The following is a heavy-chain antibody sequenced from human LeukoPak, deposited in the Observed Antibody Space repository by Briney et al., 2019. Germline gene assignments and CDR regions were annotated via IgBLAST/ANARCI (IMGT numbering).Heavy chain of an antibody. J-gene: IGHJ4*02. D-gene: IGHD2-2*02. Sequence: SETLSLTCAVYGGSFSGYYWSWIRQPPGKGLEWIGEINHSGSTNYNPSLKSRVTISVDMSKNQFSLKLSSVTAADTAMYYCASPYCSSTSCYTAYWGQGTLVTVSS. V-gene: IGHV4-34*01. CDR2: INHSGST. CDR3: ASPYCSSTSCYTAY. CDR1: GGSFSGYY.